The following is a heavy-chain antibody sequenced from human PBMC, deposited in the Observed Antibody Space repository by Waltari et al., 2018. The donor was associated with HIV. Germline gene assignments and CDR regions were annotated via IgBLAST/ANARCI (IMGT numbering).Heavy chain of an antibody. V-gene: IGHV4-39*01. CDR2: ISSTGHT. CDR1: GDSITTTAYS. D-gene: IGHD2-21*02. J-gene: IGHJ5*02. Sequence: QLQLQESGTGLVRPSETLSLTCTASGDSITTTAYSWGWIRQSPGELLEWIGSISSTGHTYFDPFLKSRIILSVDTSRNQFSLTLRSVTAADTARYYCARQSWTAGNNHFDPWGQGILVTVSS. CDR3: ARQSWTAGNNHFDP.